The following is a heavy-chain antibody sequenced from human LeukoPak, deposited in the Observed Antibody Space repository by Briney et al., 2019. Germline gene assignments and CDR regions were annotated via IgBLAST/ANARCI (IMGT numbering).Heavy chain of an antibody. D-gene: IGHD6-19*01. CDR2: IRSDGTIK. Sequence: GGSLRLSCAASGFTFSNYGMHWVRQAPGKGLEWVAFIRSDGTIKYYTESLKGRFTISRGNSKNTLYLQMNSLRVEDTAVYYCAKDEVFSSAWYFDYWGQGTLVTVSS. V-gene: IGHV3-30*02. CDR1: GFTFSNYG. CDR3: AKDEVFSSAWYFDY. J-gene: IGHJ4*02.